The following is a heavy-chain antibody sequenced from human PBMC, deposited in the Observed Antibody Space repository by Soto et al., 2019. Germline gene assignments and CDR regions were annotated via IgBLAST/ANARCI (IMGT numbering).Heavy chain of an antibody. V-gene: IGHV4-59*01. CDR1: GGSISSYY. D-gene: IGHD1-26*01. J-gene: IGHJ4*02. CDR2: VYYSGNT. CDR3: AREGGGYYSADY. Sequence: QVQLQESGPGLVKPSETLSLTCTVSGGSISSYYWSWIRQPPGKGLEWIGYVYYSGNTYYNPSLMGRVSISVDTSKNQFSLKLSSVTAADTAVYYCAREGGGYYSADYWGQGTLVTVSS.